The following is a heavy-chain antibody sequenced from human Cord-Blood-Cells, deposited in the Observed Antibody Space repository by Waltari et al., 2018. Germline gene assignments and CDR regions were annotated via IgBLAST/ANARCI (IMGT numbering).Heavy chain of an antibody. D-gene: IGHD4-17*01. CDR1: GYTFTGYY. J-gene: IGHJ2*01. V-gene: IGHV1-2*06. CDR3: ARDFDYGDYWYFDL. Sequence: QVQLVQSGAEVKKPGASVKVSCKASGYTFTGYYMHWVRQAPGQGLEWMGRINPNSGGTNYAQKFQGRVTMTRDTSISTAYMELSRLRSDDTAVYYCARDFDYGDYWYFDLWSRGTLVTVSS. CDR2: INPNSGGT.